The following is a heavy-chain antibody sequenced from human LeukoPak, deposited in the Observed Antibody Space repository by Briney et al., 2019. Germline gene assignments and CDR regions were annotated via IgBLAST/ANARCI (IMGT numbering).Heavy chain of an antibody. CDR2: IYYSGST. V-gene: IGHV4-39*07. D-gene: IGHD4-17*01. Sequence: SETLSLTCTVSGGSISSSSYYWGWIRQPPGKGLEWIGSIYYSGSTYYNPSLKSRVTISVDTSKNQFSLKLSSVTAADTAVYYCAGDYVGDYYGMDVWGQGTTVTVSS. CDR3: AGDYVGDYYGMDV. CDR1: GGSISSSSYY. J-gene: IGHJ6*02.